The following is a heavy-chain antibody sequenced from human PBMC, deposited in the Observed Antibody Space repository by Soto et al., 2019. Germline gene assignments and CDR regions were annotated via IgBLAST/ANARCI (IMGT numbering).Heavy chain of an antibody. D-gene: IGHD5-12*01. Sequence: QPGGSLRLSCSASGFTFSSYAMSWVCQAPGKGLEWVSAISGSGGSTYYADSVKGRFTISRDNSKNTLYLQMNSLRAEDTAVYYCATTLAGYDYSPFDYWGQGTLVTVS. CDR2: ISGSGGST. CDR3: ATTLAGYDYSPFDY. CDR1: GFTFSSYA. J-gene: IGHJ4*02. V-gene: IGHV3-23*01.